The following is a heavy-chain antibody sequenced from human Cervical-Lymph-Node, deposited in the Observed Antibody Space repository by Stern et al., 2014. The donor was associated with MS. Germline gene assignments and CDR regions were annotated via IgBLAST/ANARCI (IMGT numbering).Heavy chain of an antibody. CDR2: ISHTGSF. J-gene: IGHJ4*02. CDR3: AREGEYCSGSRCYPFLDY. CDR1: GGSLRSYY. Sequence: QVQLQESGPGLVKPSETLSLTCTVSGGSLRSYYWNWIRQAPGKGLEWLGVISHTGSFNYNPSLSSRVAMSVDTSKNQFSLTVSSVTAADTAVYYCAREGEYCSGSRCYPFLDYWGQGTLVTVSS. V-gene: IGHV4-59*01. D-gene: IGHD2-15*01.